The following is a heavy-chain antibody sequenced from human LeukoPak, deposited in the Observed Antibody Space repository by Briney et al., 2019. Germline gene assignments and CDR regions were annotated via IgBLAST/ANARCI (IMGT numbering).Heavy chain of an antibody. J-gene: IGHJ6*03. CDR2: ITSSSSYA. CDR3: ARDPYSGHYGNDYYYYMDV. Sequence: GGSLRLSCATSGFTFNNYNMNWVRQAPGKRLEWVSSITSSSSYAFYADSVKGRFTISRDNAKSSLYLQMNNLRAEDTAVYYCARDPYSGHYGNDYYYYMDVWGKGTTVTISS. D-gene: IGHD5-12*01. CDR1: GFTFNNYN. V-gene: IGHV3-21*01.